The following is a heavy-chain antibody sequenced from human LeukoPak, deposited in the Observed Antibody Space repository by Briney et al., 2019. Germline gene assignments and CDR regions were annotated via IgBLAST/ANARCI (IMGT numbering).Heavy chain of an antibody. CDR3: ANGLAASGNFLLRDYYYFIDV. D-gene: IGHD1-26*01. CDR1: GFTSSNAW. J-gene: IGHJ6*03. V-gene: IGHV3-23*01. CDR2: INGNGAAT. Sequence: GGSLRLSCAASGFTSSNAWMSWVRQAPGKGLEWVSTINGNGAATYYADSFKGRFLISRDDSKSTVYLRMNKLRVEDSGLYYCANGLAASGNFLLRDYYYFIDVWGKGTTVIVS.